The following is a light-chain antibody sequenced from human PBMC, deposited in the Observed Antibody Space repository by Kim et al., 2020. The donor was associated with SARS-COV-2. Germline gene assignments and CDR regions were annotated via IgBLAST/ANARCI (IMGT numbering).Light chain of an antibody. CDR1: KLGDKY. CDR3: MAWDSTTNYV. Sequence: SYELTQPPSVSVSPGQTASIPCSGDKLGDKYVSWYQQKSRHSPVLVIFEDSKRPSGIPERFSGSNSGNTATLTINGAQAMDEADLYCMAWDSTTNYVFGT. J-gene: IGLJ1*01. CDR2: EDS. V-gene: IGLV3-1*01.